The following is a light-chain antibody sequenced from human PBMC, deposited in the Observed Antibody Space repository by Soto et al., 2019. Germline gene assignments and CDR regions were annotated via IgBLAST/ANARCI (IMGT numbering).Light chain of an antibody. CDR3: QQYGSLVT. CDR2: GAS. V-gene: IGKV3-20*01. J-gene: IGKJ1*01. CDR1: QSVSSSY. Sequence: EIVLTQSPGTLSLSPGERATLSCRASQSVSSSYLAWYQQKPGRAPRLLIDGASSRATGIPDRFSGSGSGTDFTLTISRLEHEDLAVYYCQQYGSLVTFGQGTKVEIK.